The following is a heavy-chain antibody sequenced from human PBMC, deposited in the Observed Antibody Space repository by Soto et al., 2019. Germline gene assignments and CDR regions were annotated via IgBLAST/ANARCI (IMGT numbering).Heavy chain of an antibody. D-gene: IGHD3-16*01. CDR3: AKDRRAGGNSAFYFDF. CDR2: ISATGGGT. V-gene: IGHV3-23*01. Sequence: GGSLRLSCAASGFKFSNYAMSWVRQAQGKGLEWVSLISATGGGTYYAESVKGRFTISRDNSHNTLYLQVHSLTAEDTAVYYCAKDRRAGGNSAFYFDFWGQGAQVTVSS. J-gene: IGHJ4*02. CDR1: GFKFSNYA.